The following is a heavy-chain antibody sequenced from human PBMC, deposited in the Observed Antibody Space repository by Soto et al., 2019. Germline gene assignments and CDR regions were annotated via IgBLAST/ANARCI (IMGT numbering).Heavy chain of an antibody. D-gene: IGHD6-13*01. CDR1: GGTFSSYA. Sequence: QVQLVQSGAEVKKPGSSVKVSCKASGGTFSSYAISWVRQAPGQGLEWMGGIIPIFGTANYAQKFQGRVTSTAEESRSTAYRELGSLRAEDTAVYYCARDRRIAGGRFDYWGQGTLVTVSS. V-gene: IGHV1-69*12. CDR2: IIPIFGTA. J-gene: IGHJ4*02. CDR3: ARDRRIAGGRFDY.